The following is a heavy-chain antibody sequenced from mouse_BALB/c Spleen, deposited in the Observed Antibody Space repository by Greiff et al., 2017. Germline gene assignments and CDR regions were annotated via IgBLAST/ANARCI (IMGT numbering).Heavy chain of an antibody. CDR3: DKDYDD. J-gene: IGHJ2*01. D-gene: IGHD2-4*01. CDR2: IDPANGNT. V-gene: IGHV14-3*02. CDR1: GFNIKDTY. Sequence: EVKLQESGAELVKPGASVKLSCTASGFNIKDTYMHWVKQRPEQGLEWIGRIDPANGNTKYDPKFQGKATITADTSSNTAYLQLSSLTSEDTVVYYCDKDYDDWGQGTTLTVSA.